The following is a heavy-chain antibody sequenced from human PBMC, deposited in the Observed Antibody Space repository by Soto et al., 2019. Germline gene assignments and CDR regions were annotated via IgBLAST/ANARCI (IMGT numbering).Heavy chain of an antibody. V-gene: IGHV4-59*08. CDR3: ACQNGAPFKFNFDY. CDR2: IYYSGST. Sequence: ETLSLTCTVSGGSISSYYWSWIRQPPGKGLEWIGYIYYSGSTNYNPSLKSRVTISVDTSKNQFSLKLSSVTAADTAVYYCACQNGAPFKFNFDYGGQGTRVTVPS. J-gene: IGHJ4*02. D-gene: IGHD4-17*01. CDR1: GGSISSYY.